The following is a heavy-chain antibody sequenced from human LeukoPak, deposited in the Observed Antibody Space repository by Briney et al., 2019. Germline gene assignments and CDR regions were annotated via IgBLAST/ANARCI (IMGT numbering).Heavy chain of an antibody. CDR3: AREWDCSGGSCPFDY. Sequence: ASVKVSCKAFGYTFTSNYMHWVRQAPGQGLEWMGIINPSGGSTSYAQKFQGRVTMTRDMSTSTVYMELSSLRSEDTAVYYCAREWDCSGGSCPFDYWGQGTLVTVSS. D-gene: IGHD2-15*01. J-gene: IGHJ4*02. V-gene: IGHV1-46*01. CDR2: INPSGGST. CDR1: GYTFTSNY.